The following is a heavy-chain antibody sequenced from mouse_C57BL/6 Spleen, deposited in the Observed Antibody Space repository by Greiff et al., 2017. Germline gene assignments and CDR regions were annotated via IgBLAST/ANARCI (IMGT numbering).Heavy chain of an antibody. Sequence: QQSCKASGYTFTSYWMQWVKQRPGQGLEWIGEIDPSDSYTNYNQKFKGKATLTVDTSSSTAYMQLSSLTSEDSAVYYCAGGAQGYAMDYWGQGTSVTVSS. CDR2: IDPSDSYT. V-gene: IGHV1-50*01. J-gene: IGHJ4*01. CDR3: AGGAQGYAMDY. CDR1: GYTFTSYW.